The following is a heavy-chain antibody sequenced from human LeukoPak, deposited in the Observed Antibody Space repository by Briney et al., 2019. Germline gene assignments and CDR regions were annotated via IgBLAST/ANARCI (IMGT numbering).Heavy chain of an antibody. J-gene: IGHJ3*02. Sequence: GGSLRLSCAASGFTFSSYGMHWVRQAPGKGLEWVAVIWYDGSNKYYADSVKGRYTISRDNSKNTLYLQMNSLRAEDTAVYYCARDNQAFDIWGQGTMVTVSS. CDR1: GFTFSSYG. CDR2: IWYDGSNK. CDR3: ARDNQAFDI. V-gene: IGHV3-33*01.